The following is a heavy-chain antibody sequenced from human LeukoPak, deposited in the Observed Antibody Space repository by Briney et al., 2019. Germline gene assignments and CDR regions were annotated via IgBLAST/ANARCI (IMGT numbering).Heavy chain of an antibody. Sequence: SETLSLTCTVSGGSISSYYWSWIRQPPGKGLEWIGYIYNSGSTYYNPSLKSRVAMSVDMSKNQFSLKLSSVTVADTAVYYCAREDFYYFDSSGYYLYWGQGTLATVSS. J-gene: IGHJ4*02. V-gene: IGHV4-4*08. CDR2: IYNSGST. CDR3: AREDFYYFDSSGYYLY. CDR1: GGSISSYY. D-gene: IGHD3-22*01.